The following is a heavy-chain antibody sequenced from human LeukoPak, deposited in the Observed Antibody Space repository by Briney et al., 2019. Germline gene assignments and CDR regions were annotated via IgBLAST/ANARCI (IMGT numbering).Heavy chain of an antibody. V-gene: IGHV4-38-2*02. CDR1: GYSISSGYY. J-gene: IGHJ6*03. D-gene: IGHD3-22*01. CDR2: IYHSGST. Sequence: SETLSLTCTVSGYSISSGYYWGWIRQPPGKGLEWIGSIYHSGSTYYNPSLKSRVTISVDTSKNQFSLKLSSVTAADTAVYYCARVVFHWEVVTDHYYMDVWGKGTTVTVSS. CDR3: ARVVFHWEVVTDHYYMDV.